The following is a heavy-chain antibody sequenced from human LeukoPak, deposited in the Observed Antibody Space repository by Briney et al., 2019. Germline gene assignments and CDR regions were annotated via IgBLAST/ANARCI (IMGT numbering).Heavy chain of an antibody. D-gene: IGHD4-17*01. CDR1: GYSISSGYY. CDR3: ARDHDGAPDY. CDR2: IYHSGST. J-gene: IGHJ4*02. Sequence: SETLSLTCTVSGYSISSGYYWGWIRQPPGKGLEWIGSIYHSGSTYYNPSLKSRVTISVDTSKNQFPLKLSSVTAADTAVYYCARDHDGAPDYWGQGTLVTVSS. V-gene: IGHV4-38-2*02.